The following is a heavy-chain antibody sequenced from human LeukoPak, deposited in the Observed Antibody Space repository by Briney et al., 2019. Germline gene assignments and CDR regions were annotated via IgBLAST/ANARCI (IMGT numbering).Heavy chain of an antibody. J-gene: IGHJ4*02. CDR3: AKGLPYFDY. CDR2: ISDTGGST. V-gene: IGHV3-23*01. D-gene: IGHD4-11*01. CDR1: GFTFSTHA. Sequence: GGSLRLSCAASGFTFSTHAMSWVRQAPGGGLEGVSAISDTGGSTYYADSVKGRFTIFRDNSKNTLYLQMNSLRAEDTAVYYCAKGLPYFDYWGQGTLVTVSS.